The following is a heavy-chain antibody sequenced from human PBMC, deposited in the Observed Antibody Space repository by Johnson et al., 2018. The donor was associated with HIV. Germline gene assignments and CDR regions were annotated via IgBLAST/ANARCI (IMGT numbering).Heavy chain of an antibody. CDR2: IDTAGDT. J-gene: IGHJ3*02. Sequence: VQLVESGGGLVQPGGSLRLSCAASGFTFSSFDMHWVRQGAGKGLEWVSGIDTAGDTYYPGSVKGRFTISRDNSKNTLYLQMNSLRAEDTAVYYCARDSMVRGVNAFDIWGQGTMVTVSS. V-gene: IGHV3-13*01. CDR1: GFTFSSFD. CDR3: ARDSMVRGVNAFDI. D-gene: IGHD3-10*01.